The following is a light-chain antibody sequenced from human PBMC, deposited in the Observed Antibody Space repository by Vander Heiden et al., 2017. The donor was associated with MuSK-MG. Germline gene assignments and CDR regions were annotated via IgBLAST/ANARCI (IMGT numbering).Light chain of an antibody. Sequence: SYALTQPLPVSVAPGETAMITCGGNNIGTRNVHWYQQKPGQAPVRCSEYDSDRPSGIPERFSSCNAGNTATPVTSRVEAGDEADDYCQVSDGSSDQVLFGGGTKLTVL. CDR2: YDS. CDR1: NIGTRN. J-gene: IGLJ2*01. V-gene: IGLV3-21*04. CDR3: QVSDGSSDQVL.